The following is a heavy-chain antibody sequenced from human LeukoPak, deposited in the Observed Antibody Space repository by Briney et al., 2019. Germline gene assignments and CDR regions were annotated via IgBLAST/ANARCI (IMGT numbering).Heavy chain of an antibody. Sequence: GASVKVSCKASGDTFTEYAFSWVRQAPGQGLEWMGWIRPHNGDTKYAQKFQARVTMTTDTSTSTAYLDLWSLRSDDTAVYYCARDVAGIAVAGTVDLWGQGTLVTVSS. CDR2: IRPHNGDT. CDR3: ARDVAGIAVAGTVDL. D-gene: IGHD6-19*01. CDR1: GDTFTEYA. V-gene: IGHV1-18*01. J-gene: IGHJ4*02.